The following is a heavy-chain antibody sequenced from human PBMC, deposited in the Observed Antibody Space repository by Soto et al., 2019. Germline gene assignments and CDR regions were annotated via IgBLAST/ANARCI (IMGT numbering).Heavy chain of an antibody. CDR1: GFTFSSYS. CDR2: ISSSSSYI. J-gene: IGHJ4*02. Sequence: PGGSLRLSCAASGFTFSSYSMNWVRQAPGKGLEWVSSISSSSSYIYYADSVKGRFTISRDNAKNSLYLQMNSLRAEDTAVYYCAREPPYYDILTGPVNYFDYWGQGTLVTVSS. V-gene: IGHV3-21*01. CDR3: AREPPYYDILTGPVNYFDY. D-gene: IGHD3-9*01.